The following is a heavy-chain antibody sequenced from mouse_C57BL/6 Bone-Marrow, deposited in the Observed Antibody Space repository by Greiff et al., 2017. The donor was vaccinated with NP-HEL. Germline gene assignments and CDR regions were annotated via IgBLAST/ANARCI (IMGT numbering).Heavy chain of an antibody. D-gene: IGHD1-1*01. J-gene: IGHJ1*03. CDR1: GYTFTDYN. Sequence: EVKLQESGPELVKPGASVKIPCKASGYTFTDYNMDWVKQSHGKSLEWIGDINPNNGGTIYNQKFKGKATLTVDKSSSTAYMELRSLTSEDTAVYYCARAVVARYWYFDVWGTGTTVTVSS. CDR2: INPNNGGT. CDR3: ARAVVARYWYFDV. V-gene: IGHV1-18*01.